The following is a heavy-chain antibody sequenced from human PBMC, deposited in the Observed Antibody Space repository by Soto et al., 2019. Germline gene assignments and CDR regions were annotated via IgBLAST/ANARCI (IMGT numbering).Heavy chain of an antibody. D-gene: IGHD4-17*01. CDR1: GVSVSSGNYS. CDR3: ARVGDFGGAY. J-gene: IGHJ4*02. V-gene: IGHV4-61*01. Sequence: SKSLSLTCTVSGVSVSSGNYSFRWIRQPPGKGLEWLGYVHSSGSTGYNPSLESRVSISVDTPKNQFSLKLRSVTAADTAVYYCARVGDFGGAYWGQGTLLTVSS. CDR2: VHSSGST.